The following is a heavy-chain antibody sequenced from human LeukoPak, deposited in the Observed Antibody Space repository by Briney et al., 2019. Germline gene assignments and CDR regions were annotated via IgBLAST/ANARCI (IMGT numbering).Heavy chain of an antibody. CDR1: GGSIGSYY. V-gene: IGHV4-59*08. D-gene: IGHD1-26*01. CDR2: MFYSGST. Sequence: SETLSLTCTVSGGSIGSYYWSWIRQPPGKGLEWIGYMFYSGSTNYNPSLKSRVTISVDTSKNQVSLKLSSVTAADTAVYYCARWWKEGATAGYFDYWGQGTLVTVSS. CDR3: ARWWKEGATAGYFDY. J-gene: IGHJ4*02.